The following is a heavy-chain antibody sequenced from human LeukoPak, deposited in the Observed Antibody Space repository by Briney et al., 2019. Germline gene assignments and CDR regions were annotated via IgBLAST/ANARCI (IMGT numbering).Heavy chain of an antibody. CDR2: ISYNGTYI. D-gene: IGHD5-18*01. CDR1: GFTFGDYA. J-gene: IGHJ4*02. CDR3: ARPRRGYTYGFFDY. Sequence: GGSLRLSCTASGFTFGDYAMSWVRQAPGKWLEWVSYISYNGTYIYYADSVKGRFTISRDNAKNSLYLQMNSLRADDTAVYYCARPRRGYTYGFFDYWGQGTPVSVSS. V-gene: IGHV3-48*03.